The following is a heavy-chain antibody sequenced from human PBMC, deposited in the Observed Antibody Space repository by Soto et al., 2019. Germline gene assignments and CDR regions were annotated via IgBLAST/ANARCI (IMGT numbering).Heavy chain of an antibody. J-gene: IGHJ4*02. CDR3: ASSTRYCSGGSCFDY. CDR2: ISSSRSYI. V-gene: IGHV3-21*01. Sequence: GGSLRLSCAASGFTFSSYSMNWVRQAPGKGLEWVSSISSSRSYIYYADSVKGRFTISRDNAKNSLYLQMNSLRAEDTAVYYCASSTRYCSGGSCFDYWGQGTLVTVSS. CDR1: GFTFSSYS. D-gene: IGHD2-15*01.